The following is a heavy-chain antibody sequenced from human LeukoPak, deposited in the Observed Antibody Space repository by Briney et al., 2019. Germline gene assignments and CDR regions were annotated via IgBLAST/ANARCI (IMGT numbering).Heavy chain of an antibody. V-gene: IGHV3-21*01. D-gene: IGHD5-18*01. Sequence: PGGSLRLSCAASGFTFSGSALHWVRQASGKGLEWVSSISSSSNYIYYADSMKGRFTISRDNAKNSLYLQMNSLRAEDTAVYYCARDLSGYSYGEGPGNAFDIWGQGTMVTVSS. J-gene: IGHJ3*02. CDR2: ISSSSNYI. CDR3: ARDLSGYSYGEGPGNAFDI. CDR1: GFTFSGSA.